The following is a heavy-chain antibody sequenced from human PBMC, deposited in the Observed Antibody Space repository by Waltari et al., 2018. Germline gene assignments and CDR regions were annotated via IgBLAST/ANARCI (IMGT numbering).Heavy chain of an antibody. CDR2: ISDGGGII. CDR1: GFTFSTYV. D-gene: IGHD7-27*01. Sequence: EVQLLESGGGLVQPGGSLRLSCAASGFTFSTYVMNWVRQAPGKGLGWVSSISDGGGIINYADSVKVRFTISRDNSKNTVYLQMKSLRAEDTAVYYCARGSGVDYWGQGTLVTISS. V-gene: IGHV3-23*01. CDR3: ARGSGVDY. J-gene: IGHJ4*02.